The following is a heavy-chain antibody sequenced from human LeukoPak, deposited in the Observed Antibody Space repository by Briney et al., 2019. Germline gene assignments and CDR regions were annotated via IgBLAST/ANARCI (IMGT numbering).Heavy chain of an antibody. Sequence: GESLKISCKGSGYSFTSYWIGWVRQMPGKGLEWMGIIYPGDSDTRYSPSFQGQVTISADKSISTAYLQRSSLKASDTAMYYCARRVGATDGYYYYYYMDVWGKGTTVTISS. CDR3: ARRVGATDGYYYYYYMDV. CDR2: IYPGDSDT. CDR1: GYSFTSYW. D-gene: IGHD1-26*01. V-gene: IGHV5-51*01. J-gene: IGHJ6*03.